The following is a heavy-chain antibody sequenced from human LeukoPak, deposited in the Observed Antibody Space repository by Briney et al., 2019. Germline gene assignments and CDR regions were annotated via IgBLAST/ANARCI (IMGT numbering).Heavy chain of an antibody. V-gene: IGHV4-31*03. Sequence: SETLSLTCTVPGGSISSGGYYWSWIRQHPGKGLEWIGYIYYSGSTYYNPSLKSRVTISVDTSKNQFSLKLSPVTAADTAVYYCARDGGITDNWFDPWGQGTLVTVSS. D-gene: IGHD3-3*01. J-gene: IGHJ5*02. CDR1: GGSISSGGYY. CDR2: IYYSGST. CDR3: ARDGGITDNWFDP.